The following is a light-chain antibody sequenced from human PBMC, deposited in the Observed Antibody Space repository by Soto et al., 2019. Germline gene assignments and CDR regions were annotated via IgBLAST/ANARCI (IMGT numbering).Light chain of an antibody. V-gene: IGKV1-17*01. CDR3: LQHNSYPQT. J-gene: IGKJ1*01. Sequence: DIQMTQSPSSLSASVGDRVPITCRASQGIRDALGWYQQKPGKAPKRLIYAAYSLQSGVPSRFSGSGSGTELTLTISSLQPEDFATYYCLQHNSYPQTFGQGTKVEIK. CDR1: QGIRDA. CDR2: AAY.